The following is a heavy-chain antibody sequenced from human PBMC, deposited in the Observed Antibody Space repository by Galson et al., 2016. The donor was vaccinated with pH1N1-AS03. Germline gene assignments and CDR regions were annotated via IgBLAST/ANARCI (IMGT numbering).Heavy chain of an antibody. CDR1: GYTFNLYG. D-gene: IGHD1-1*01. CDR3: ARDRHPTGTRDY. J-gene: IGHJ4*02. V-gene: IGHV1-18*01. Sequence: SVKVSCKASGYTFNLYGTSWVRQAPGQGLEWLGWISAYSGDTHYAQNFQGRVSMTTDTPTSTAYLELRSLGSDDTAVYFCARDRHPTGTRDYWGQGTPVIVSS. CDR2: ISAYSGDT.